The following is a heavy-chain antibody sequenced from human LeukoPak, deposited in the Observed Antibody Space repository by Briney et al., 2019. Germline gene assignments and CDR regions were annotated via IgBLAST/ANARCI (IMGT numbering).Heavy chain of an antibody. CDR3: AKVGRYYDFWSGYHDNWYFDL. D-gene: IGHD3-3*01. J-gene: IGHJ2*01. CDR2: IRYDGSNK. CDR1: GFTFGSYG. V-gene: IGHV3-30*02. Sequence: PGGSLRLSCVASGFTFGSYGMHWVRQAPGKGLEWVTFIRYDGSNKNYADSVKGRFTISRDNSKTTLYLQMNSLRPEDTAMYYCAKVGRYYDFWSGYHDNWYFDLWGRGALVTVSS.